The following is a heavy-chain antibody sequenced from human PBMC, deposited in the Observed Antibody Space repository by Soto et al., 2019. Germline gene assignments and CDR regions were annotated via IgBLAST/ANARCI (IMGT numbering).Heavy chain of an antibody. CDR3: ARHGAGYCSGGSCYRNYYYYYYMDV. CDR1: GGPISSYY. D-gene: IGHD2-15*01. V-gene: IGHV4-59*08. J-gene: IGHJ6*03. Sequence: SETLSLTCTVSGGPISSYYWSWIRQPPGKGLEWIGYIYYSGSTNYNPSLKSRVTISVDTSKNQFSLKLSSVTAADTAVYYCARHGAGYCSGGSCYRNYYYYYYMDVWGKGTTVTVSS. CDR2: IYYSGST.